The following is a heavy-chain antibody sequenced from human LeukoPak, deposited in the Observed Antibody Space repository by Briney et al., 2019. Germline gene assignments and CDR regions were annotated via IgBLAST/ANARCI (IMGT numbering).Heavy chain of an antibody. V-gene: IGHV3-15*01. CDR2: IKSKTDGGTT. Sequence: GGSLRLSCAASGFTFSNAWMSWVRQAPGKGLEWVGRIKSKTDGGTTDYVAPVKGRFTISRDDSKNTLYLQMNSLKTEDTAVYYCTTLELLDAFDIWGQGTMVTVSS. J-gene: IGHJ3*02. CDR3: TTLELLDAFDI. CDR1: GFTFSNAW. D-gene: IGHD1-26*01.